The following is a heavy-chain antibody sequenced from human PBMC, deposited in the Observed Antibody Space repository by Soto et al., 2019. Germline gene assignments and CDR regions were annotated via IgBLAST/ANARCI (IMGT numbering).Heavy chain of an antibody. CDR1: GGSISTYY. Sequence: SSETLSLTCTVSGGSISTYYWSWIRQPPGKGLEWIGYIYYSGSTSYNPSLKSRVTISVDTSKNQFSLKLRSVTAADTAVCYCASDRSSGWDQGYGMDVWGQGTTVTVSS. J-gene: IGHJ6*02. CDR2: IYYSGST. D-gene: IGHD6-19*01. V-gene: IGHV4-59*01. CDR3: ASDRSSGWDQGYGMDV.